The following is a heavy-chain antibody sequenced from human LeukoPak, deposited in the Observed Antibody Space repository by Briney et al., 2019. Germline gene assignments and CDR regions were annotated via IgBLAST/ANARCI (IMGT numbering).Heavy chain of an antibody. D-gene: IGHD3-3*01. J-gene: IGHJ3*02. CDR3: AKGVTIFGVVSQAIDAFDI. CDR1: RFSFSSYA. CDR2: KSGSGGST. V-gene: IGHV3-23*01. Sequence: PGGSLRLSCAASRFSFSSYAMSWVRQAPGKGPEWVSAKSGSGGSTYYADSVKGRFTISRDNSKNTLYVQMNSLRAEDTAVYYCAKGVTIFGVVSQAIDAFDIWGRGTMVTVSS.